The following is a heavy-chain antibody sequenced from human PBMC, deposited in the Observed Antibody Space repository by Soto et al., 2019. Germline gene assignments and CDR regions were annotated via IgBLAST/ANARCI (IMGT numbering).Heavy chain of an antibody. V-gene: IGHV1-8*01. CDR2: MNANSGDT. CDR1: GYTFTSFH. D-gene: IGHD1-26*01. Sequence: QVQLVQSGAEVKKPGASVKVSCKASGYTFTSFHVNWVRQATGQGLEWMGRMNANSGDTMYTQKFQGRLTMTRNSSISTAYMELSSLRFEDTAVYYCARGEVGTIMHGFDPWGQGTLVTVSS. J-gene: IGHJ5*02. CDR3: ARGEVGTIMHGFDP.